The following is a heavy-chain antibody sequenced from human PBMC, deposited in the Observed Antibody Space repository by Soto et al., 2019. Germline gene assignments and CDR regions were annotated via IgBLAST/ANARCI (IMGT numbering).Heavy chain of an antibody. CDR1: GFSLTTSGVP. D-gene: IGHD2-15*01. V-gene: IGHV2-5*01. CDR2: IYWNDGK. CDR3: AHSRSATPADFDY. J-gene: IGHJ4*02. Sequence: QITLKEPGPTLITPTQTLTQTCTFSGFSLTTSGVPVGWIRQPPGKALEWPAVIYWNDGKRFSPSLSTRLTITKDNSKKQVVLTMTNMDPVDTATYFCAHSRSATPADFDYWGQGTLVSVSS.